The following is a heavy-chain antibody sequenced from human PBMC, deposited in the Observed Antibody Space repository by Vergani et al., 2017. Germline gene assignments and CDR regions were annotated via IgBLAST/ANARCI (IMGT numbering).Heavy chain of an antibody. CDR2: ISYDGSNK. V-gene: IGHV3-30*18. CDR3: AKEYSSSGAFDI. CDR1: GFTFSSYA. D-gene: IGHD6-6*01. J-gene: IGHJ3*02. Sequence: QVQLVESGGGVVQPGRSLRLSCAASGFTFSSYAMHWVRQAPGKGLEWVAVISYDGSNKYYADSVKGRFTISRDNSKNTLYLQMNSLRAEDTAVYYCAKEYSSSGAFDIWGQGTMVTVSS.